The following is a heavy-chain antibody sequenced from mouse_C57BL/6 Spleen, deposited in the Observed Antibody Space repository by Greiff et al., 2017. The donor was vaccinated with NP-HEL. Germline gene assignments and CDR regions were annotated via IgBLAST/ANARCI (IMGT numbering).Heavy chain of an antibody. D-gene: IGHD1-1*01. Sequence: QVQLQQSGAELVRPGASVTLSCKASGYTFTDYEMHWVKQTPVHGLEWIGAIDPETGGTAYNQKFKGKAILTADKSSSTAYMELRSLTSEDAAVYYCTRWYYYGSSYQGWGQGTTLTVSS. CDR1: GYTFTDYE. V-gene: IGHV1-15*01. CDR2: IDPETGGT. CDR3: TRWYYYGSSYQG. J-gene: IGHJ2*01.